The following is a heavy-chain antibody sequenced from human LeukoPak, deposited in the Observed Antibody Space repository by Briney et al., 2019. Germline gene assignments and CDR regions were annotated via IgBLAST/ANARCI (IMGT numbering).Heavy chain of an antibody. J-gene: IGHJ4*02. CDR1: GFTFSDYY. CDR3: ARDDYDSSGYYLGY. Sequence: LGGSLRLSCAASGFTFSDYYMSWIRQAPGKGLEWVSYISGSGSTIYYADSVKGRFTISRDNAKNSLYLQMNSLRAEDTAVYYCARDDYDSSGYYLGYWGQGTLVTVSS. D-gene: IGHD3-22*01. V-gene: IGHV3-11*04. CDR2: ISGSGSTI.